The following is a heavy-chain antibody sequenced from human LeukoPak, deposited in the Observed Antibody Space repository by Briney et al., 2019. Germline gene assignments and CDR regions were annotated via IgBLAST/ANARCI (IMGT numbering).Heavy chain of an antibody. CDR1: GVSISSDGYY. CDR2: IYYTGTT. Sequence: PPQTLSLTCTVSGVSISSDGYYWSCIRPPPGKGLEWLVYIYYTGTTYYNPSLQSRVSISIDTSKNQFSQKLNSVTAADTAVYYCARAGHYRCDPWGQGTVVSVSS. V-gene: IGHV4-31*03. J-gene: IGHJ5*02. CDR3: ARAGHYRCDP. D-gene: IGHD4-11*01.